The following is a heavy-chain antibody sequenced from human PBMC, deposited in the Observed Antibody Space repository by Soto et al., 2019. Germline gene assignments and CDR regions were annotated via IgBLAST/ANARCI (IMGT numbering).Heavy chain of an antibody. J-gene: IGHJ6*02. CDR3: GSGRIVVPGIRATYALAV. CDR2: VINVFGSV. CDR1: GGNPSNSA. D-gene: IGHD2-15*01. Sequence: QVQLLQSGAEVKKSGSSVKVSCTASGGNPSNSAFSWVRQAPGQGLEWVGGVINVFGSVKYAQSVRGRVTITADASTNTAHRALSSLRSADTAVYFCGSGRIVVPGIRATYALAVWDQGTRVTASS. V-gene: IGHV1-69*01.